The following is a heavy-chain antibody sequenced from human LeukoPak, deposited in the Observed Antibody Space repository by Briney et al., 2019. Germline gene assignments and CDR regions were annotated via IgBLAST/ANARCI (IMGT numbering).Heavy chain of an antibody. V-gene: IGHV4-59*01. J-gene: IGHJ4*02. D-gene: IGHD6-13*01. CDR3: ARESRSWYYFDY. Sequence: SETLSLTCTVSGGSISSYYWSWIRQPPGKGLEWIGYIYYSGSTNYNPSLKSRVTISVDTSKNQFFLKLSSVTAADTAVYYCARESRSWYYFDYWGQGTLVTVSS. CDR1: GGSISSYY. CDR2: IYYSGST.